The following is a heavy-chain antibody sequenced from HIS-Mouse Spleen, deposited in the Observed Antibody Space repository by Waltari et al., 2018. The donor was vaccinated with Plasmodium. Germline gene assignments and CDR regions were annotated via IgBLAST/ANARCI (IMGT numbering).Heavy chain of an antibody. CDR2: IKQDGSEK. CDR3: ASSWYWYFDL. Sequence: EVQLVESGGGLVQPGGSLRLSWAASGLTFSSYWMSWVRLAPGKGLEWVANIKQDGSEKYYVDSVKGRFTISRDNAKNSLYLQMNSLRAEDTAVYYCASSWYWYFDLWGRGTLVTVSS. J-gene: IGHJ2*01. CDR1: GLTFSSYW. D-gene: IGHD6-13*01. V-gene: IGHV3-7*01.